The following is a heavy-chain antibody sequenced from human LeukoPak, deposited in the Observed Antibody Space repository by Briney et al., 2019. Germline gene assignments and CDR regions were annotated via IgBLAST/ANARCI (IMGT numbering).Heavy chain of an antibody. Sequence: SETLSLTCAVYGGSFSGYYWSWIRQPPGKGLEWIGGINHSGNTNHNPSLKSRVIISVDTSKNHFSLKMRFVTAADAAVYYCARGRSVGWFDPWGQGTLVTVSS. V-gene: IGHV4-34*01. J-gene: IGHJ5*02. CDR2: INHSGNT. CDR1: GGSFSGYY. CDR3: ARGRSVGWFDP. D-gene: IGHD3-3*01.